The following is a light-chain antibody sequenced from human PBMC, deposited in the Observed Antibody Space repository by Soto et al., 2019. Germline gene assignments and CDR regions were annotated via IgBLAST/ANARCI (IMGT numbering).Light chain of an antibody. CDR2: EGS. J-gene: IGLJ1*01. Sequence: SVLTQPASMSGSPGQSITISCSGTTYGFETYNQVSWYQQHPGKAPKILIYEGSKRPSGVSNRFSGSKSGNTASLTISGLQAEDEADYFCSSYVGDSAYAFGTGTKVTV. CDR1: TYGFETYNQ. CDR3: SSYVGDSAYA. V-gene: IGLV2-23*01.